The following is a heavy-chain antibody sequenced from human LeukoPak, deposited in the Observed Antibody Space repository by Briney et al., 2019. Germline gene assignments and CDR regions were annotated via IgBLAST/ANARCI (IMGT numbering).Heavy chain of an antibody. V-gene: IGHV4-59*01. J-gene: IGHJ4*02. CDR1: GASISDYY. CDR2: IHYSGNT. D-gene: IGHD1-1*01. Sequence: SETLTLTCAVSGASISDYYWSWVRQPPGKGLEWIGYIHYSGNTNYNPSLKSRVTMSVDTSTNHFSLKLSSVTAADTAVYFCASALGHNYYFPFWGQGPLATVSS. CDR3: ASALGHNYYFPF.